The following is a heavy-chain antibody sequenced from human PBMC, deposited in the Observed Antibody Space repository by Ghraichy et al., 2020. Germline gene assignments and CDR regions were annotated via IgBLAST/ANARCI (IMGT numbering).Heavy chain of an antibody. Sequence: ESLNISCAVSGDSISSTSYLWGWIRQPPGQGLEWIGSVYYGGTTYYNPSLKSRVSISVDTSKNQFSLNLSSVTAADTAVYYCARSRSGGIIITFGGIVARLDVWGIGTTVSVSS. D-gene: IGHD3-16*02. CDR2: VYYGGTT. V-gene: IGHV4-39*01. CDR1: GDSISSTSYL. J-gene: IGHJ6*04. CDR3: ARSRSGGIIITFGGIVARLDV.